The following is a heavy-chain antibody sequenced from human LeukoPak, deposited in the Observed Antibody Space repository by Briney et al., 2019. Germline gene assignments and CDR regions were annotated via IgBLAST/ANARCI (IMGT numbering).Heavy chain of an antibody. CDR2: ISGSGYST. CDR1: GFTFSSYG. J-gene: IGHJ4*02. V-gene: IGHV3-23*01. Sequence: GGSLRLSCAASGFTFSSYGMSWGRQAPGKGLEWVSAISGSGYSTYYADSVKGRFTISRDNSKNTLYLQMNSLRAEDTAVYYCAKEGGLRSSWSFDFWGQGILVIVSS. D-gene: IGHD6-13*01. CDR3: AKEGGLRSSWSFDF.